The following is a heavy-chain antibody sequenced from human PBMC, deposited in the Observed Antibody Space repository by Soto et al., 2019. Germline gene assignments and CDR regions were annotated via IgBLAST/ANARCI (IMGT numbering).Heavy chain of an antibody. Sequence: QVQLVQSGVEVKKPGASVKVSCKASGYTLTSYGLSWVRQAPGQGFEWMGWISTYNGDTNYAQKFQGRVTMTADTSTNTAYMELRSLRSDDTAMYYCARDLGSPWEPFEYWGQGTLVTVSS. CDR3: ARDLGSPWEPFEY. D-gene: IGHD1-26*01. CDR1: GYTLTSYG. CDR2: ISTYNGDT. V-gene: IGHV1-18*01. J-gene: IGHJ4*02.